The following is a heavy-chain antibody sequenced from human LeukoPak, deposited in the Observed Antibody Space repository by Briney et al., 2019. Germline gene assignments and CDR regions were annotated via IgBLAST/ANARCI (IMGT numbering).Heavy chain of an antibody. V-gene: IGHV1-18*01. Sequence: ASVKVSCKASGYTFTSFGISWVRQAPGQGLEWMGWISAYNGNTNYAQKLQGRVTMTTDTSTSTAYMELRSLRSDDTAVYYCARDQVEAGPYPHHWFDPWGQGTLVTVSS. CDR3: ARDQVEAGPYPHHWFDP. J-gene: IGHJ5*02. D-gene: IGHD6-19*01. CDR2: ISAYNGNT. CDR1: GYTFTSFG.